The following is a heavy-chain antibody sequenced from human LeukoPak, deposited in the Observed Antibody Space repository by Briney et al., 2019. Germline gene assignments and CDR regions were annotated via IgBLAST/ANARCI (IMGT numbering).Heavy chain of an antibody. Sequence: PGRSLRLSCAASGFIFDDYAMHWVRQAPGKGLEWVSGISWKGDSIAYADSVKGRFTISRDNAKTSLYLQMNSLRAEDTAFYYCAKDAGGSHWNHLDYWGQGTLVTVSS. CDR1: GFIFDDYA. V-gene: IGHV3-9*01. J-gene: IGHJ4*02. CDR2: ISWKGDSI. CDR3: AKDAGGSHWNHLDY. D-gene: IGHD1-1*01.